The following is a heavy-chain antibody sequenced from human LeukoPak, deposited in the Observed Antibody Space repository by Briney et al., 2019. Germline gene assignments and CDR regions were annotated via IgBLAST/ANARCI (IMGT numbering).Heavy chain of an antibody. J-gene: IGHJ5*02. V-gene: IGHV1-69*06. CDR1: GGTFSSYA. D-gene: IGHD2-15*01. CDR2: IIPIFGTA. CDR3: ATSSLACSGGSCYVWFDP. Sequence: SVKVSCKASGGTFSSYAISWVRQAPGQGLEWMGGIIPIFGTANYAQKFQGRVTMTEDTSTDTAYMELSSLRSEDTAVYYCATSSLACSGGSCYVWFDPWGQGTLVTVSS.